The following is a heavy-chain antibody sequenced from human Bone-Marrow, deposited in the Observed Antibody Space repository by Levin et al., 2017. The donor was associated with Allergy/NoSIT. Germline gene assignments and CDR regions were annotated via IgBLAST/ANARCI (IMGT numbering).Heavy chain of an antibody. D-gene: IGHD3-9*01. CDR1: GDSVSSNSVA. V-gene: IGHV6-1*01. Sequence: SQTLSLTCAISGDSVSSNSVAWSWIRQSPSRGLEWLGRTYYRSKWYSDYAVSVKSRITIDPDTSKNHFSLQLYSVTPEDTAVYYCARLTGYITRWYNHFDSWGQGSLVTVSS. CDR3: ARLTGYITRWYNHFDS. J-gene: IGHJ4*02. CDR2: TYYRSKWYS.